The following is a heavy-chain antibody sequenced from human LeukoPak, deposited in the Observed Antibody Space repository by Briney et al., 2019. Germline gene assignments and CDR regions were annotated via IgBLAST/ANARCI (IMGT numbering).Heavy chain of an antibody. CDR2: ISYDGSNN. D-gene: IGHD1-26*01. Sequence: GGSLRLSCAASGFTFSSYGMHWVRQAPGKGLEWVAVISYDGSNNYYADSVKGRFTISRDNSKNTLYLQMNSLRAEDTAVYYCAKDLYSGSYEGSNFDYWGQGTLVTVSS. CDR3: AKDLYSGSYEGSNFDY. J-gene: IGHJ4*02. CDR1: GFTFSSYG. V-gene: IGHV3-30*18.